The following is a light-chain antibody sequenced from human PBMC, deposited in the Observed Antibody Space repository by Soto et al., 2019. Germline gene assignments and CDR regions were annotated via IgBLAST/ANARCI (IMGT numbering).Light chain of an antibody. CDR3: QQYKSWRT. CDR2: AAS. J-gene: IGKJ1*01. CDR1: QTIDNK. V-gene: IGKV3-15*01. Sequence: IVMTQSPATLSVSPGERVTLSCWASQTIDNKLAWDQQRPGQAPRLLIYAASMRATGIPARFSGSGSGTELTLSISGLQAEDFGVYYCQQYKSWRTFGQATKVEI.